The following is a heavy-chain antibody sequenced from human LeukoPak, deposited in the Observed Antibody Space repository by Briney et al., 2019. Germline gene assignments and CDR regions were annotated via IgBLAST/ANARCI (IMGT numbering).Heavy chain of an antibody. CDR1: GFTVSSNY. Sequence: GGSLKLSCAASGFTVSSNYMTWVRQAPGKGLEWVSSISSSSSYIYYADSVKGRFTISRDNAKNSLYLQMNSLRAEDTAAYYCARDGSYSSSWYFDYWGQGTLVTVSS. V-gene: IGHV3-21*01. D-gene: IGHD6-13*01. CDR2: ISSSSSYI. CDR3: ARDGSYSSSWYFDY. J-gene: IGHJ4*02.